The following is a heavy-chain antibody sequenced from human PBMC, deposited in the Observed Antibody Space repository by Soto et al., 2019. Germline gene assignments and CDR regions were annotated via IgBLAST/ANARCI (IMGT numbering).Heavy chain of an antibody. CDR1: GFTFSNYG. J-gene: IGHJ4*02. D-gene: IGHD3-22*01. Sequence: QVQLVKSGGGVVQPGRSLRLSCAASGFTFSNYGMQWVRQAPGKGLEWVAVIWYDGSNKYYADSVKGRFTISRDNSKNTLYLQMNSLRAEDTAVYYCARDARYDSSGYYYAGGQGTLVTVSS. CDR2: IWYDGSNK. V-gene: IGHV3-33*01. CDR3: ARDARYDSSGYYYA.